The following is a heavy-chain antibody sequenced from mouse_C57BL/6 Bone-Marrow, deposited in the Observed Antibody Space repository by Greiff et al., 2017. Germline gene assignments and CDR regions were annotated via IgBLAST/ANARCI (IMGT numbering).Heavy chain of an antibody. D-gene: IGHD2-12*01. V-gene: IGHV1-52*01. CDR1: GYTFTSYW. J-gene: IGHJ4*01. CDR3: ANHGLRRGAKDY. CDR2: IDPSDSET. Sequence: QVQLQQPGAELVRPGSSVKLSCKASGYTFTSYWMHWVKQRPIQGLEWIGNIDPSDSETHYNQKFKDKATLTVDKSSSTAYMQLNSLTSEDSAVYSGANHGLRRGAKDYWGQGTSVTVSS.